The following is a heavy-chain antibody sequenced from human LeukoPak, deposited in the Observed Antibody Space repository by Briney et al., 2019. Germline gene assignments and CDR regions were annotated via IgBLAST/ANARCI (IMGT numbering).Heavy chain of an antibody. CDR3: APAPYYYDNSGSY. CDR2: ISSSSSFI. V-gene: IGHV3-21*01. J-gene: IGHJ1*01. D-gene: IGHD3-22*01. CDR1: GFTFSRYS. Sequence: GGSLRLSCAASGFTFSRYSMNWVRQGPGKGLEWVSSISSSSSFIYYADSLKGRFTISRDNAKNSLYLQMNSLRAEDTAMYYCAPAPYYYDNSGSYWGQGTLVTVSS.